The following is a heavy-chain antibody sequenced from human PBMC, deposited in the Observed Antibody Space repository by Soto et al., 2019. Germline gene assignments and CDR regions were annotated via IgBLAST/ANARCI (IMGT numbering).Heavy chain of an antibody. V-gene: IGHV3-53*01. Sequence: EVQLVESGGGLIQPGGSLRLSCAASGFTVSSNYMSWVRQAPGKGLEWVSVIYSGGSTYYADSVKCRFTISRDNSKNTLYLQMNSRRAEDTAVYYCARGGGIAAENWFDPWGQGTLVTVSS. CDR3: ARGGGIAAENWFDP. D-gene: IGHD6-13*01. J-gene: IGHJ5*02. CDR2: IYSGGST. CDR1: GFTVSSNY.